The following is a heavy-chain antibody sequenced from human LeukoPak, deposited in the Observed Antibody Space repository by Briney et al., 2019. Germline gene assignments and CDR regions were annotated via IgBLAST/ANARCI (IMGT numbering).Heavy chain of an antibody. CDR2: IYPVDSDT. D-gene: IGHD6-19*01. Sequence: GESLKISCKGSGYSFTNYWIGWVRQMPGKGLEWMGVIYPVDSDTRYSPSFQCQVTISVDKSISTAYLHWSSLKASDTAMYYCARPLDAVAGTSSDYWGQGTLLTVSS. CDR3: ARPLDAVAGTSSDY. J-gene: IGHJ4*02. V-gene: IGHV5-51*01. CDR1: GYSFTNYW.